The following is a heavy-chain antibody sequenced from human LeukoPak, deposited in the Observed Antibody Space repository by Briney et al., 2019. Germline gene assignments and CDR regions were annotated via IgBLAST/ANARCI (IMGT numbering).Heavy chain of an antibody. CDR2: SYPGDSDT. J-gene: IGHJ4*02. CDR3: ARLAADAPGYSSSWYLGD. Sequence: GESLKISCKGSGYSFTSYWIGWVRQMPGKGLEWMGISYPGDSDTRYSPSFQGQVTISADKSISTAYLQWSSLKASDTAMYYCARLAADAPGYSSSWYLGDWGQGTLVTVSS. D-gene: IGHD6-13*01. CDR1: GYSFTSYW. V-gene: IGHV5-51*01.